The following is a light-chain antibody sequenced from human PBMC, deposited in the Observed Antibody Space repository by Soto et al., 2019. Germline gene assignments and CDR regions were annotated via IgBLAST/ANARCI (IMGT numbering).Light chain of an antibody. Sequence: ELVLTQSPGTLSLSPGERGTLSCRASQSVSSSYLAWYQQKPGQAPRLLIYGASIRATGIPDRFSGSGSGTDFTLTISRLEPEDFAVYYCQQYHSSLWTFGQGTKVEIK. CDR1: QSVSSSY. V-gene: IGKV3-20*01. J-gene: IGKJ1*01. CDR2: GAS. CDR3: QQYHSSLWT.